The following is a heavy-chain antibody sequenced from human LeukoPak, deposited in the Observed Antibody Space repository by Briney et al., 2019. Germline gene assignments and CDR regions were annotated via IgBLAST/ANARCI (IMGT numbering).Heavy chain of an antibody. J-gene: IGHJ6*02. D-gene: IGHD2-15*01. CDR2: MYYSGST. Sequence: PSETLSLTCTVSGDSISTYYWSWIRQPPGKGLEWIGYMYYSGSTNYNPSLKSRVTISLDTPKNQFSLRLNSVTAADTAVYYCARHPGGVVGASFYYGMDVWGQGTTVTVSS. V-gene: IGHV4-59*01. CDR1: GDSISTYY. CDR3: ARHPGGVVGASFYYGMDV.